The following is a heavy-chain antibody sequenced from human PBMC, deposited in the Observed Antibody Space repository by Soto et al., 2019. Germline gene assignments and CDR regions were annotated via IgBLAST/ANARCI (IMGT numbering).Heavy chain of an antibody. D-gene: IGHD4-17*01. CDR2: IYPGDSDT. V-gene: IGHV5-51*01. J-gene: IGHJ4*02. CDR3: ARRVMTTVTSGQFDY. Sequence: GESLKISCKGSGYSFTSYWIGWVRQMPGKGLEWMGIIYPGDSDTRYSPSFQGQVTISADKSISTAYLQWSSLKASDTAMYYCARRVMTTVTSGQFDYWGQGTLVTVSS. CDR1: GYSFTSYW.